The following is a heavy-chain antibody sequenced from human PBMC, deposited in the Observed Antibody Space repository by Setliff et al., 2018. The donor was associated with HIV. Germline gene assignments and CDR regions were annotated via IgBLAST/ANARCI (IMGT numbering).Heavy chain of an antibody. Sequence: SETLFLTCTVSGGSISSSSFYWGWIRQPPGKGLEYIGNIHHSGSTHYNPSLKSRVAISVDTSKNQFSLKLSSVTAADTAVYYCATGPYGSGSYTKFDYWGQGTLVTVSS. V-gene: IGHV4-39*01. CDR2: IHHSGST. J-gene: IGHJ4*02. CDR1: GGSISSSSFY. CDR3: ATGPYGSGSYTKFDY. D-gene: IGHD3-10*01.